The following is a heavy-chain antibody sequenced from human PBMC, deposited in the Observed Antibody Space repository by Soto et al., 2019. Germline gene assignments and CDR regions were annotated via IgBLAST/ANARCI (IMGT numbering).Heavy chain of an antibody. CDR1: GFSLSTSGVG. D-gene: IGHD3-9*01. J-gene: IGHJ4*02. V-gene: IGHV2-5*02. Sequence: QITLKESGPTLVKPTQTLTLTCTFSGFSLSTSGVGVGWIRQPPGKALEWLALIYWDDDKRYSPSLKSRLTITKNTPKNQVVLTMTNMYPVDTATYYCAHSSGGHYAILTGLFDYWGQGTLVTVSS. CDR2: IYWDDDK. CDR3: AHSSGGHYAILTGLFDY.